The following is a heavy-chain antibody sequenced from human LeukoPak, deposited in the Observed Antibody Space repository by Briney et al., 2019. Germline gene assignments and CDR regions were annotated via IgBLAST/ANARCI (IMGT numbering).Heavy chain of an antibody. CDR1: GGSISSYY. V-gene: IGHV4-59*08. CDR3: ARHIAAAGPYYFDY. D-gene: IGHD6-13*01. J-gene: IGHJ4*02. CDR2: IYYSGST. Sequence: SETLFLTCTVSGGSISSYYWSWIRQPPGKGLEWIGYIYYSGSTNYNPSLKSRVTISVDTSKNQFSLKLSSVTAADTAVYYCARHIAAAGPYYFDYWGQGTLVTVSS.